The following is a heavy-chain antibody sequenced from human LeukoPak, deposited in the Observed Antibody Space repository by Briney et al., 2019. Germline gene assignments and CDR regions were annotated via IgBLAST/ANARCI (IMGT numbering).Heavy chain of an antibody. CDR3: ARDLRYNWTPYYYYGMDV. V-gene: IGHV3-21*01. Sequence: GVSLRLSCAASGFTFSSYSMNWVRQAPGKGLEWVSSISSSSSYIYYADSVKGRFTISRDNAKNSLYLQMNSLRAEDTAVYYCARDLRYNWTPYYYYGMDVWGQGTTVTVSS. CDR2: ISSSSSYI. J-gene: IGHJ6*02. CDR1: GFTFSSYS. D-gene: IGHD1-20*01.